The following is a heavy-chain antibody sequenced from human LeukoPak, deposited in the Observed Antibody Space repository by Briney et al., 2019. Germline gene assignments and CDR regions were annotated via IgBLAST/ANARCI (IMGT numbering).Heavy chain of an antibody. CDR3: ARGGPDWGDAFDI. V-gene: IGHV1-2*02. CDR2: INANSGGT. D-gene: IGHD3-16*01. Sequence: GASVKVSCKASGYTFTDYFMHWVRQAPGQGLEWMGWINANSGGTNYAQNFQGRVTMTRDTSISTVYMELNRLRSDDTAVYYCARGGPDWGDAFDIWGQGTMVTVSS. CDR1: GYTFTDYF. J-gene: IGHJ3*02.